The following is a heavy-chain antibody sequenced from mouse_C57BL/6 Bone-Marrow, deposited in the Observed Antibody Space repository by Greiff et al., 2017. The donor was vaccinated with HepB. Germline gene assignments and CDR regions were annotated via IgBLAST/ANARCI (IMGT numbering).Heavy chain of an antibody. V-gene: IGHV5-12*01. Sequence: EVQLVESGGGLVQPGGSLKLSCAASGFTFSDYYMYWVRQTPEKRLEWVAYISNGGGSTYYPDTVKGRFTISRDNAKNTLYLQMSRLKSEDTAMYYCARHAYYGNSWFAYWGQGTLVTVSA. CDR2: ISNGGGST. J-gene: IGHJ3*01. CDR1: GFTFSDYY. D-gene: IGHD2-10*01. CDR3: ARHAYYGNSWFAY.